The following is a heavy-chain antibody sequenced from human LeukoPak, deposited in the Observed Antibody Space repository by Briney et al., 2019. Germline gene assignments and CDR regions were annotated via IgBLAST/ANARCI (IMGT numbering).Heavy chain of an antibody. D-gene: IGHD6-13*01. Sequence: GGSLRLSCAASGFTFSSYSMNWVRQAPGKGLEWVSYISSSSSTIYYADSVKGRFTISRDNAKNSLYLQMNSLRAEDTAVYYCARGYSSSWYDRHYWGQGTLVTVSS. CDR2: ISSSSSTI. J-gene: IGHJ4*02. CDR3: ARGYSSSWYDRHY. CDR1: GFTFSSYS. V-gene: IGHV3-48*04.